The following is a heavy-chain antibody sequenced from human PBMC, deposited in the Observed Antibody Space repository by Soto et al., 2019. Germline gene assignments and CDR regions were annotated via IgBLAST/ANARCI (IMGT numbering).Heavy chain of an antibody. CDR2: IYYSGST. CDR1: GGTISSYY. CDR3: ARGSESRATPFDY. D-gene: IGHD5-12*01. V-gene: IGHV4-59*01. Sequence: NPSETLSLTCTVSGGTISSYYWSWIRQPPGKGLEWIGYIYYSGSTNYNPSLKSRVTISVDTSKNQSALKLSSVTAADTAVYYCARGSESRATPFDYWGQGTLVTVSS. J-gene: IGHJ4*02.